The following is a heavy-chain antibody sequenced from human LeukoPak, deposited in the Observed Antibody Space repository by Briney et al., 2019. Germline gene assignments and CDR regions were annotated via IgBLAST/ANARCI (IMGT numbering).Heavy chain of an antibody. D-gene: IGHD4-17*01. CDR2: ISGSGGST. Sequence: GGSLRLSCATSRFTFSTYAMSWVSQAPGKGLEWVSVISGSGGSTNAADSVKGRFTISRDNSKSTLYLQMNSLRAEDTAVYYCAKGSHGGDYGDYYSDYWGQGTLVTVTS. V-gene: IGHV3-23*01. CDR3: AKGSHGGDYGDYYSDY. J-gene: IGHJ4*02. CDR1: RFTFSTYA.